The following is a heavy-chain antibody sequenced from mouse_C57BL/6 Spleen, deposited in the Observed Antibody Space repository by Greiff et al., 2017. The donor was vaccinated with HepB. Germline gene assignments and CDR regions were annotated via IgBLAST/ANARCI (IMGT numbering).Heavy chain of an antibody. CDR2: IWGVGST. CDR1: GFSLTSYG. D-gene: IGHD1-3*01. V-gene: IGHV2-6*01. CDR3: ASESGTGAWFAY. Sequence: VKLMESGPGLVAPSQSLSITCTVSGFSLTSYGVDWVRQSPGKGLEWLGVIWGVGSTNYNSALKSRLSISKDNSKSQVFLKMNSLQTDDTAMYYCASESGTGAWFAYWGQGTLVTVSA. J-gene: IGHJ3*01.